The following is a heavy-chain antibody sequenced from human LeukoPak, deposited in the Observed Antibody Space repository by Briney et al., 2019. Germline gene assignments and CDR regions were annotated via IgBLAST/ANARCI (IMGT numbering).Heavy chain of an antibody. V-gene: IGHV3-7*01. CDR3: ARDHHDSRGYYFVDY. CDR1: GFTFSSYW. D-gene: IGHD3-22*01. J-gene: IGHJ4*02. Sequence: GSLRLSCAASGFTFSSYWMSWVRQAPGKGLEWVANINEDGSEKYYVDSVKGRFTISRDNAKNSLYLQMNSLRADDTAVYYCARDHHDSRGYYFVDYWGQGTLVTVSS. CDR2: INEDGSEK.